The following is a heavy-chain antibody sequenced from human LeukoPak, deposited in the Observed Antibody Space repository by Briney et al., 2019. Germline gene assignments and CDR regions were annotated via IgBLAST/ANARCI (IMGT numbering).Heavy chain of an antibody. CDR1: GDSLSAHY. D-gene: IGHD6-19*01. Sequence: PSETLSLTCTVSGDSLSAHYWSWIRQPPGKGLEWIGYIYGSGSTHYDPSLRSRATISEDTSKNQFSLQLTSVTAADTAVYYCARNVGWYSHDTWGQGTLVTVSS. V-gene: IGHV4-59*08. CDR2: IYGSGST. CDR3: ARNVGWYSHDT. J-gene: IGHJ5*02.